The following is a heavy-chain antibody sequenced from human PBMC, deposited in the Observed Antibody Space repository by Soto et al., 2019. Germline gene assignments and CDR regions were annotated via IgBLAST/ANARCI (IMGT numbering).Heavy chain of an antibody. D-gene: IGHD2-2*01. J-gene: IGHJ4*02. V-gene: IGHV4-59*01. CDR3: ARADIVVVPAAMGDQYYFDY. CDR1: GGSISSYY. CDR2: IYYSGST. Sequence: SETLSLTCTVSGGSISSYYWSWIRQPPGKGLEWIGYIYYSGSTNYNPSLKSRVTISVDTSKNQFSLKLSSVTAADTAVYYCARADIVVVPAAMGDQYYFDYWGQGTLVPSPQ.